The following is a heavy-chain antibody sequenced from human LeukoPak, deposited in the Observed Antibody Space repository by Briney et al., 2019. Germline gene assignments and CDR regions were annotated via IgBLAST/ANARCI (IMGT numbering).Heavy chain of an antibody. Sequence: PSDTLSLTCAVYGESFSGYYWSWIRQPPGKGLEWIGEINHSGSTNYNPSLKSRGTISVDTSKNQFSLKLSSVTAADTAVYYCARRRGYSYGYLYYYYGMDVWGQGTTVTVSS. V-gene: IGHV4-34*01. CDR2: INHSGST. D-gene: IGHD5-18*01. CDR1: GESFSGYY. CDR3: ARRRGYSYGYLYYYYGMDV. J-gene: IGHJ6*02.